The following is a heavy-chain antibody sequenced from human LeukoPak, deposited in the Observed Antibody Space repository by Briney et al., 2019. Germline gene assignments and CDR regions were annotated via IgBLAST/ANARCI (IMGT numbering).Heavy chain of an antibody. CDR2: ISYDGSNK. J-gene: IGHJ4*02. CDR3: AKEEAHDYGEVFDY. Sequence: GGSLRLSCAASGFTFSSYGMHWVRQAPGKGLGWVAVISYDGSNKYYADSVKGRFTISRDNSKNTLYLQMNSLRAEDTAVYYCAKEEAHDYGEVFDYWGQGTLVTVSS. D-gene: IGHD4-17*01. V-gene: IGHV3-30*18. CDR1: GFTFSSYG.